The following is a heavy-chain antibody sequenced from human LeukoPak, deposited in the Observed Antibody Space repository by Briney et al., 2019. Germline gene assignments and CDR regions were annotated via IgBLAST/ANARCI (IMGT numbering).Heavy chain of an antibody. J-gene: IGHJ5*02. CDR2: IKSKPDGGTT. V-gene: IGHV3-15*01. Sequence: GGSLRLSCAASGLTVCDAWMQRVRQAPGGGLEWVGRIKSKPDGGTTDYAAPVKGRFTISRDESESALYLQMSSLTTDDTAVYDCVAREAWGQGTLVTVSS. CDR3: VAREA. CDR1: GLTVCDAW.